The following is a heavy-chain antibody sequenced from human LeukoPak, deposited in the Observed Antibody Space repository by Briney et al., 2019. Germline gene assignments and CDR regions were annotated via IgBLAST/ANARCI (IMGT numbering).Heavy chain of an antibody. D-gene: IGHD3-3*01. CDR2: VSHDGIT. Sequence: SETLSLTCTVSGGSINSALYYWAWNRQTPEQQLEWIGSVSHDGITKYSPSLGGRVSLSADTSKNAFFMEVHSVTAADSAIYYCARHTIFCSFINCSPFDPWGQGTLVTVSS. CDR1: GGSINSALYY. V-gene: IGHV4-39*01. J-gene: IGHJ5*02. CDR3: ARHTIFCSFINCSPFDP.